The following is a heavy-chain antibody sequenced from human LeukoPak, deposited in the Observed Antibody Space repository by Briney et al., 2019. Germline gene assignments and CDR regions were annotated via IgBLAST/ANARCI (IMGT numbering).Heavy chain of an antibody. V-gene: IGHV3-30*04. CDR3: ARLTVTTKDAFDI. J-gene: IGHJ3*02. CDR1: GFTFSTYA. D-gene: IGHD4-17*01. Sequence: PGRSLRLSCADSGFTFSTYAMHWVRQAPGKGLEWVAVMSYDGRNEYYADSVKGRFTISRDNSKNTLYLQMNSLRAEDTAIYYCARLTVTTKDAFDIWGQGTMVIVSS. CDR2: MSYDGRNE.